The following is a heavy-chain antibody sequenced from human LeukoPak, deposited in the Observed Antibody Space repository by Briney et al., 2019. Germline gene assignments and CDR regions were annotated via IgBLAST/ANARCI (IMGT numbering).Heavy chain of an antibody. CDR1: GGSFSGYY. D-gene: IGHD3-10*01. CDR3: VRETITHHFDH. Sequence: PSETLSLTCAVYGGSFSGYYWSWIRQPPGKGLEWIGEINHSGSTNYNPSLKSRVTISVDKSENQFSLKLSSVTAADTAVYYCVRETITHHFDHWGQGTLVTVSS. J-gene: IGHJ4*02. CDR2: INHSGST. V-gene: IGHV4-34*01.